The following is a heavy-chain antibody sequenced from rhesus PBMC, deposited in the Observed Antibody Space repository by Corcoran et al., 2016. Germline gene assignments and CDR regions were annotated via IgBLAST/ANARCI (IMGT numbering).Heavy chain of an antibody. J-gene: IGHJ4*01. D-gene: IGHD4-23*01. V-gene: IGHV3S16*01. CDR2: ISSASSYI. CDR3: TSQYSNNYFTFDY. CDR1: GFTFSSYG. Sequence: EVQLVESGGGLVQPGGSLRLSCAASGFTFSSYGMSWVRQAPGKGLEGVSSISSASSYIYDAAAVKGRFTISRDNAKKSLSLKMNSLRAEDTAVYYCTSQYSNNYFTFDYGGQGVLVTVSS.